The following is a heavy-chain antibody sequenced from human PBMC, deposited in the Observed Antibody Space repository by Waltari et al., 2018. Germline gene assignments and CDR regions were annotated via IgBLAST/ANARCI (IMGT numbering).Heavy chain of an antibody. Sequence: EVQLVESGGDLVHPGGSLRLSCSASEFSFNTYWMAWFRQSPGERLEWVADIKPDGSDKWYVDSVKGRFAISRDNAKKLLYLQMNSLRAEDTAIFYCARMGAGRAPDYWGQGTLVTVSS. J-gene: IGHJ4*02. D-gene: IGHD3-16*01. V-gene: IGHV3-7*03. CDR2: IKPDGSDK. CDR1: EFSFNTYW. CDR3: ARMGAGRAPDY.